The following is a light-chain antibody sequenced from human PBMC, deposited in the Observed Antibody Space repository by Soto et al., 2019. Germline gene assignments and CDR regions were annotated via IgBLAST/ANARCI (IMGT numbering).Light chain of an antibody. Sequence: EIVLTQSPGTLSLSPGERATLSCRASQSVNNNYLAWYQQKPGQAPRLLIYGASSRATGVPDRFSGSGSGTDFTLTISRLEPEDFAVYSCQQFGSSPLTFGGGTTVDIK. CDR1: QSVNNNY. J-gene: IGKJ4*01. CDR2: GAS. CDR3: QQFGSSPLT. V-gene: IGKV3-20*01.